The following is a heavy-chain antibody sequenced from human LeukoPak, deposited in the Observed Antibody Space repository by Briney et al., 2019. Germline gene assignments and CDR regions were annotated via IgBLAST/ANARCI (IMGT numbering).Heavy chain of an antibody. CDR2: IKSKTDGGPR. D-gene: IGHD3-10*01. J-gene: IGHJ4*02. Sequence: GGSLTLLCAASILSFTNAWVMWLRQARGKGREWVGRIKSKTDGGPRDFGEAVKGRFNIYRDESTITLFLQMNSRKIEDTAVYYCATVTLRPVGLWGQGTLVTVSS. V-gene: IGHV3-15*05. CDR3: ATVTLRPVGL. CDR1: ILSFTNAW.